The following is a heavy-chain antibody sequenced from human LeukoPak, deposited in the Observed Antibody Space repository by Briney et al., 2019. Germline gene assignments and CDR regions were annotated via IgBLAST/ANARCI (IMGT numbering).Heavy chain of an antibody. CDR1: GFIFSDYG. V-gene: IGHV3-33*01. D-gene: IGHD3-16*02. CDR2: IWNDGSNT. J-gene: IGHJ5*01. CDR3: ARGFELITFGGAIGKLNWFDS. Sequence: TGGSLRLSCAASGFIFSDYGMHWVRQAPGKGLEWVAVIWNDGSNTYYGDSVKGLFTISRDDSKNTVYLQMYSLRAEDTAVYYCARGFELITFGGAIGKLNWFDSWGQGTLVTVSS.